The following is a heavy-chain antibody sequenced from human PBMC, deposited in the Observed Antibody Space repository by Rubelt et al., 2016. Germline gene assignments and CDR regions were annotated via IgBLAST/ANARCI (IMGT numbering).Heavy chain of an antibody. CDR1: GFTFSSYG. CDR2: ISYDGSNK. J-gene: IGHJ1*01. D-gene: IGHD2-15*01. Sequence: QVQLVESGGGVVQPGRSLRLSCAASGFTFSSYGMHWVRQAPGKGLEWVAVISYDGSNKYYADSVKGRFTISRDNAKNSLYLQMKSLRYEDTAVYYCARDPGYCSGGSCSSDWGQGTLVTVSS. CDR3: ARDPGYCSGGSCSSD. V-gene: IGHV3-30*03.